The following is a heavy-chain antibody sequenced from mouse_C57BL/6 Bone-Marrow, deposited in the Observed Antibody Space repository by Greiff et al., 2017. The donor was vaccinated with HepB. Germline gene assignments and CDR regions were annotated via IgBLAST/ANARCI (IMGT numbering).Heavy chain of an antibody. CDR1: GFTFSDAW. J-gene: IGHJ1*03. CDR2: IRNKANNHAT. CDR3: TSSITTVVATEYFDV. V-gene: IGHV6-6*01. D-gene: IGHD1-1*01. Sequence: EVKLMESGGGLVQPGGSMKLSCAASGFTFSDAWMDWVRQSPEKGLEWVAEIRNKANNHATYYAESVKGRFTISRDDSKSSVYLQMNSLRAEDTGIYYCTSSITTVVATEYFDVWGTGTTVTVSS.